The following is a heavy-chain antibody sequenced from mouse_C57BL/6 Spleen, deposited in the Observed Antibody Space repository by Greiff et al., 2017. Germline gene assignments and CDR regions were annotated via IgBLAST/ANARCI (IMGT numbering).Heavy chain of an antibody. D-gene: IGHD4-1*01. V-gene: IGHV1-26*01. J-gene: IGHJ3*01. CDR2: INPNNGGT. Sequence: EVQLQQSGPELVKPGASVKISCKASGYTFTDYYMNWVKQSHGKSLEWIGDINPNNGGTSYNQKFKGKATLTVDKSSSTAYMELRSLTSEDSAVYYCAKLTGTQGFAYWGQGTLVTVSA. CDR1: GYTFTDYY. CDR3: AKLTGTQGFAY.